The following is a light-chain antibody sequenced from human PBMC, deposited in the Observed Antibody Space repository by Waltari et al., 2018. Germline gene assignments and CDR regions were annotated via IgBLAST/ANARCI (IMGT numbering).Light chain of an antibody. CDR3: SSWDGSLSGLV. J-gene: IGLJ2*01. CDR2: GNN. Sequence: QSVLTQPPPASATAGQRATIPCSGSGSNIGTNTMHCYQQVPGPAPKLVIYGNNQRPPGVPDRISGSKSGTSGSLAISGLRSEDEADYYCSSWDGSLSGLVFGGGTRLTVL. CDR1: GSNIGTNT. V-gene: IGLV1-44*01.